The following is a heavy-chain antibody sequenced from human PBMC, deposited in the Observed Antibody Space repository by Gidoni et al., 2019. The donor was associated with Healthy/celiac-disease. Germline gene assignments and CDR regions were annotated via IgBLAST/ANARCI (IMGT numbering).Heavy chain of an antibody. D-gene: IGHD3-22*01. J-gene: IGHJ3*02. V-gene: IGHV3-23*01. CDR3: AKDNYYDSSGYFYAFDI. CDR2: ISGSGGST. CDR1: GFTFSSYA. Sequence: EVQLLESGGGLVQPGGSLRLSCAASGFTFSSYAMCWVRQAPGKGLEWVSAISGSGGSTYYADSVKGRFTISRDNSKNTLYLQMNSLRAEDTAVYYCAKDNYYDSSGYFYAFDIWGQGTMVTVSS.